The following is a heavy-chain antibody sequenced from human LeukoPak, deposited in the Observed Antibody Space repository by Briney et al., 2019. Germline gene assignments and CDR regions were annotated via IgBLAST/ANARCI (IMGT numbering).Heavy chain of an antibody. CDR1: GYTFTSYD. J-gene: IGHJ6*02. Sequence: GASVKVSCKASGYTFTSYDINWVRQATGQGLEWMGFKNPNSGRTGFAQKFQGRFTMTTDTSISTAYMELSSLTSEDTAVYYCARGPVSSHGMDVWGQGTTVTVSS. V-gene: IGHV1-8*01. CDR2: KNPNSGRT. CDR3: ARGPVSSHGMDV.